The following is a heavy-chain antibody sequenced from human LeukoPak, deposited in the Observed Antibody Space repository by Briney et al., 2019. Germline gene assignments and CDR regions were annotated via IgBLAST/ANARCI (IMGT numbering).Heavy chain of an antibody. CDR3: AKVGYCSSTSCYFGAFDT. CDR2: ISWNSGSI. V-gene: IGHV3-9*03. J-gene: IGHJ3*02. CDR1: GFTFDDYA. Sequence: GGSLRLSCAASGFTFDDYAMHWVRQAPGKGLEWVSGISWNSGSIGYADSVKGRFTISRDNAKNSLYLQMNSLRAEDMALYYCAKVGYCSSTSCYFGAFDTWGQGTMVTVSS. D-gene: IGHD2-2*01.